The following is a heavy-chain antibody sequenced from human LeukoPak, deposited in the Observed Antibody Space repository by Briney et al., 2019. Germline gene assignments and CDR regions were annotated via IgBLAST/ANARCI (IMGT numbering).Heavy chain of an antibody. J-gene: IGHJ5*02. CDR1: GFTFSSYW. CDR3: AREGALAGILDL. CDR2: IKSKTDRGTT. Sequence: GGSLRLSCAASGFTFSSYWMSWVRQAPGKGLEWVGRIKSKTDRGTTDYAARVKGRFTISRDDSKNTLYLQMNSLKTEDTAVYYCAREGALAGILDLWGQGTLVTVSS. D-gene: IGHD6-19*01. V-gene: IGHV3-15*01.